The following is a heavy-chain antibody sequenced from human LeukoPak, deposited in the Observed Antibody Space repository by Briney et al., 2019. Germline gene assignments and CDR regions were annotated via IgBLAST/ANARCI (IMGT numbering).Heavy chain of an antibody. V-gene: IGHV1-69*04. Sequence: SVKVSCTASGGTFSSYAISWVRQAPGQGLEWMGRIIPIFGIANYAQKFQGRVTITADKSTSTAYMELSSLRSEDTAVYYCARGGVSMVRGVYFDYWGQGTLVTVSS. D-gene: IGHD3-10*01. CDR3: ARGGVSMVRGVYFDY. CDR2: IIPIFGIA. J-gene: IGHJ4*02. CDR1: GGTFSSYA.